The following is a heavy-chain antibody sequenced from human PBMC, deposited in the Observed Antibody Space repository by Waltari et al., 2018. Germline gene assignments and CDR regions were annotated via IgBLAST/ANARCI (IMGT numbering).Heavy chain of an antibody. D-gene: IGHD4-17*01. V-gene: IGHV4-4*02. Sequence: VQLQESGPGLVKPSGTLSLTCTVSGVSIRSSNWWSCVRQPPGKGLEWFGEIYHSGTTNYNPSINSRVTISVDKSKNQFSLKLRSVTAADTAVYYCSRDFGDYGGNFIHYGMDVWGQGTTVTVS. CDR2: IYHSGTT. J-gene: IGHJ6*02. CDR3: SRDFGDYGGNFIHYGMDV. CDR1: GVSIRSSNW.